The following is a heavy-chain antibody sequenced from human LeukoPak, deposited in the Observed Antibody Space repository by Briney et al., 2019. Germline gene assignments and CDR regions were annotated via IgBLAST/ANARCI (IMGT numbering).Heavy chain of an antibody. D-gene: IGHD3-3*01. J-gene: IGHJ4*02. V-gene: IGHV4-59*01. CDR2: IYYSGST. CDR1: GGSISSYY. CDR3: ASGVWSGYFDY. Sequence: SETLSLTCTVSGGSISSYYWSWIRQPAGKGLEWIGYIYYSGSTNYNPSLKSRVTMSLDTSKNRFSLKLSSVTAADTAVYYCASGVWSGYFDYWGQGTLVTVSS.